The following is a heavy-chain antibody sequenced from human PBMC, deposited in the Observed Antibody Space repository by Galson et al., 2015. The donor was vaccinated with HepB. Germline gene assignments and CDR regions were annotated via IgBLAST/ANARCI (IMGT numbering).Heavy chain of an antibody. J-gene: IGHJ4*02. V-gene: IGHV3-11*01. CDR1: GFTFRDFY. CDR2: ISTSGSSF. CDR3: ARDLDGLVYFDY. Sequence: SLRLSCAASGFTFRDFYMSWIRQAPGKGLEWVAYISTSGSSFYYADSVKGRFTISRDNAKNSMFLQMNSLRAEDTAIYYCARDLDGLVYFDYWGQGAPVAVSS. D-gene: IGHD3-10*01.